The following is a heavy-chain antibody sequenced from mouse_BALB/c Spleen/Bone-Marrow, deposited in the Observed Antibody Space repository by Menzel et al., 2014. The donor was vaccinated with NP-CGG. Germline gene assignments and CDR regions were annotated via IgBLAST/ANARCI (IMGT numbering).Heavy chain of an antibody. J-gene: IGHJ2*01. CDR2: ISSGSSTI. Sequence: EVNVEESGGGLVQPGGSRKLSCAASGFTFSSFAMHWVRQAPEKGLEWVAYISSGSSTIYYADTVMGRFTISRDNPKNTLFLQTTSLRSEDTAMYYCARSGSSSGYFDYWGQGTTLTVSS. D-gene: IGHD1-1*01. CDR3: ARSGSSSGYFDY. V-gene: IGHV5-17*02. CDR1: GFTFSSFA.